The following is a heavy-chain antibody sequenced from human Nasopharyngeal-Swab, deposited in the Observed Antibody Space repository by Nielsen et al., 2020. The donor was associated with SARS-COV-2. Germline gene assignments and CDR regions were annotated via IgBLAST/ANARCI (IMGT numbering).Heavy chain of an antibody. CDR3: AKAHRRGSSWYEYYYYYMDV. Sequence: VRQAAGKGLEGVSLISGDGGSTYYADSVKGRFIISRDNSYNSLYLQMNSLRTEDTALYYCAKAHRRGSSWYEYYYYYMDVWGKGTTVTVSS. CDR2: ISGDGGST. V-gene: IGHV3-43*02. J-gene: IGHJ6*03. D-gene: IGHD6-13*01.